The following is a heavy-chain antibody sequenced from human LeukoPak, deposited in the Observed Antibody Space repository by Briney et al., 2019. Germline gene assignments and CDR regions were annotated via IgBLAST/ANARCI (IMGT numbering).Heavy chain of an antibody. D-gene: IGHD1-1*01. V-gene: IGHV3-23*01. CDR2: ITGSSDST. CDR3: AKGSSNSRPYYFDY. CDR1: GFTFSNYV. J-gene: IGHJ4*02. Sequence: PGGSLRLSRAASGFTFSNYVMSWVRQAPGKGLEWVSAITGSSDSTYYADSVKGRFTSSRDNSKSTLFLQMNSLRAEDTAIYYCAKGSSNSRPYYFDYWGQGTLATVSS.